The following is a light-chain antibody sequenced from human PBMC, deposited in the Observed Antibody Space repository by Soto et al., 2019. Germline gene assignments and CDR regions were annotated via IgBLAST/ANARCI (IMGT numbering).Light chain of an antibody. CDR3: LQDFSYPLA. V-gene: IGKV1-6*01. J-gene: IGKJ1*01. Sequence: AIQMTQSPSSLSASVGDRVTITCLASQGISNDLGWYQQKPGKAPKLLIYAASSLQGGVPSRFSGSGSGTDFTLTISSLQPEDFATYYCLQDFSYPLAFGQGTKVESK. CDR2: AAS. CDR1: QGISND.